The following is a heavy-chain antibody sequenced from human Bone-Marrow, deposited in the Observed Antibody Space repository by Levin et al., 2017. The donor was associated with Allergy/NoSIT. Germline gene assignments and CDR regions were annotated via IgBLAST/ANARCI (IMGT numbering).Heavy chain of an antibody. D-gene: IGHD6-13*01. J-gene: IGHJ3*02. V-gene: IGHV1-69*01. Sequence: KISCQASGGTFSSYAISWVRQAPGQGLEWMGGIIPIFGTANYAQKFQGRVTITADESTSTAYMELSSLRSEDTAVYYCARDRSRGPRAFDIWGQGTMVTVSS. CDR2: IIPIFGTA. CDR1: GGTFSSYA. CDR3: ARDRSRGPRAFDI.